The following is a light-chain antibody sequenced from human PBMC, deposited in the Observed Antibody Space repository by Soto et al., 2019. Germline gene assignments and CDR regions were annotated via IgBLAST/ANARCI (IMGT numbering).Light chain of an antibody. V-gene: IGLV2-8*01. CDR3: SSYAGSSTLYV. J-gene: IGLJ1*01. CDR2: EVS. CDR1: SSDVGGYNY. Sequence: QSARTQPPSASGSPGQSVTISCTGTSSDVGGYNYVSWYQQHPGKAPKLMIYEVSKRPSGVPDRFSGSKSGNTASLTVSGLQAEDEADYYCSSYAGSSTLYVFGTGTKVTV.